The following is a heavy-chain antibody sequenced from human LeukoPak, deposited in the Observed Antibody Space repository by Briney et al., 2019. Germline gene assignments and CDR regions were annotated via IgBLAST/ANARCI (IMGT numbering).Heavy chain of an antibody. CDR3: ARVPDSSGYYNWFDP. Sequence: ASVKVSCKASGYTFTGYYMHWVRQAPGQGLEWMGWINPNSGGTNYAQKFQGRVTMTRDTSISTAYMGLSRLRSDDTAVYYCARVPDSSGYYNWFDPWGQGTLVTVSS. CDR2: INPNSGGT. D-gene: IGHD3-22*01. J-gene: IGHJ5*02. CDR1: GYTFTGYY. V-gene: IGHV1-2*02.